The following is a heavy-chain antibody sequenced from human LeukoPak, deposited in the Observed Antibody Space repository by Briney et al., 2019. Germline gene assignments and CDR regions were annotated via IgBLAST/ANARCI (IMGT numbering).Heavy chain of an antibody. Sequence: GESLRLSCAASGFTFSSYGMLWVRQAPGKGLEWVAFIWYDGSNKYNADSVKGRFTISRDNSKNTLYLQMNSLRAEDTAVYYCAKVPVIWGCYYYYYMDVWGKGTTVTVSS. CDR2: IWYDGSNK. V-gene: IGHV3-30*02. J-gene: IGHJ6*03. D-gene: IGHD3-16*01. CDR1: GFTFSSYG. CDR3: AKVPVIWGCYYYYYMDV.